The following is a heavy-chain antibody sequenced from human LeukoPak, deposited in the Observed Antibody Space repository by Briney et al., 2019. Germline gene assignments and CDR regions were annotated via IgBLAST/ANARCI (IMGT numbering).Heavy chain of an antibody. D-gene: IGHD6-19*01. Sequence: GGSLRLSCAASGFTFSSYWMHWVRQAPGEGLVWVSRINSDGSSTIYADSVKGRFTISRDNAKNTLYAQMNSLRAEDTAVYYCARWSSAVAGTSGYWGQGPLVTVSS. J-gene: IGHJ4*02. CDR1: GFTFSSYW. CDR3: ARWSSAVAGTSGY. CDR2: INSDGSST. V-gene: IGHV3-74*01.